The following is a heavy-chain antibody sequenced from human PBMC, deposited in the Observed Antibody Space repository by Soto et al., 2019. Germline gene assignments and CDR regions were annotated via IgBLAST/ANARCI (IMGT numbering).Heavy chain of an antibody. J-gene: IGHJ4*02. CDR1: GFSFDDYG. CDR3: VRDEGFFDY. V-gene: IGHV3-20*04. Sequence: EVQLVESGGGLVRPGVSLRLSCAASGFSFDDYGMTWVRQAPGKGLEWVSGINWNGGGTHYADSVKGRFTVSRDNAKKSLYLQMTSLRAEDTALYYCVRDEGFFDYWGQGTLVTVSS. CDR2: INWNGGGT.